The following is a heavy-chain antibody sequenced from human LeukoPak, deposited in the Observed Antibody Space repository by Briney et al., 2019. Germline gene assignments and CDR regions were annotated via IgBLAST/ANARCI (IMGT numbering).Heavy chain of an antibody. CDR3: ARGWYGDSLDY. CDR2: IYYTGST. Sequence: SETLSLTCTVSGASMNTYHWSWIRQLPGKGLEWIGYIYYTGSTNYNPSLKSRVSTSLDTSKNQFSLNLKSVTAADTAVYYCARGWYGDSLDYWGQGTLVTVSS. J-gene: IGHJ4*02. D-gene: IGHD4-17*01. V-gene: IGHV4-59*01. CDR1: GASMNTYH.